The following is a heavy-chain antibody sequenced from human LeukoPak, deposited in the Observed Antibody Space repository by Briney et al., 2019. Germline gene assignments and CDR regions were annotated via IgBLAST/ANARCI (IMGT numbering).Heavy chain of an antibody. CDR3: ARGRQQLAHFDY. CDR1: GFTFSSYG. V-gene: IGHV3-66*01. Sequence: GGSLRLSCAASGFTFSSYGMHWVRQAPGKGLEWVSIIYSGGDTYYADSVKGRFTSSRDNSKNTLYLQMNSLRVEGAAVYYCARGRQQLAHFDYWGQGTLVTVSS. J-gene: IGHJ4*02. CDR2: IYSGGDT. D-gene: IGHD6-13*01.